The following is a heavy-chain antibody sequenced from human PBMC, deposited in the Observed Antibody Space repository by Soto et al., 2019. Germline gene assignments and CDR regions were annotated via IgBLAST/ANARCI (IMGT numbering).Heavy chain of an antibody. J-gene: IGHJ3*01. CDR1: GGTLNKHA. CDR3: ARGGTSGWLNGGYDV. Sequence: QVQLVQSGAEVKKPWSSVKVSCKSSGGTLNKHAITWVRRAPGQGLEWLGGIIPMFGIPNYPQKFQGRVTITADDSTNTTHMELHSLTSEDKAVYYCARGGTSGWLNGGYDVWGQGTMVTVSS. CDR2: IIPMFGIP. D-gene: IGHD6-13*01. V-gene: IGHV1-69*01.